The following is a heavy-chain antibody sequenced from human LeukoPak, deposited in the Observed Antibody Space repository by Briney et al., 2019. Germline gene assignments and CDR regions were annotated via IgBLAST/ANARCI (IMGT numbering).Heavy chain of an antibody. V-gene: IGHV1-2*06. CDR3: ARVRIGVAGNTFDM. Sequence: GASVKVSCKASGYTFTGYYMHWVRQAPGQGLEWMGQINPNSGGTSYVQKFQGRVTMTRDTSLTTAYMELSGLRSDDTAVYYRARVRIGVAGNTFDMWGQGTMVTVS. J-gene: IGHJ3*02. D-gene: IGHD6-19*01. CDR2: INPNSGGT. CDR1: GYTFTGYY.